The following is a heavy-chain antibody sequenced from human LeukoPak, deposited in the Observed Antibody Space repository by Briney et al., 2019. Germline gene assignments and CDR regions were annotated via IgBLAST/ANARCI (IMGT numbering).Heavy chain of an antibody. CDR2: IKSKTDGGTT. CDR3: TTSPPAAPEDY. V-gene: IGHV3-15*01. CDR1: GFTFSNAW. Sequence: NPGGSLRLSCAASGFTFSNAWMSWVRQAPGKGLEWVGRIKSKTDGGTTDYGAPVKGRFTISRDDSKNTLYLQMNSLKTEDTAVYYCTTSPPAAPEDYWGQGTLVTVSS. D-gene: IGHD2-2*01. J-gene: IGHJ4*02.